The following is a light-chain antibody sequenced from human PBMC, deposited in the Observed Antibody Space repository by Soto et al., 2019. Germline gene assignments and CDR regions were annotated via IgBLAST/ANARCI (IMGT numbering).Light chain of an antibody. CDR2: DAS. CDR1: QSVSSY. CDR3: QQRRNWPIT. Sequence: EIVLTQSPATLSLSPGERATLSCRASQSVSSYLAWYQQKPGQAPRLLIYDASNRATVIPARFSGSGSGTDFTLTISSLGPEDFAVYYCQQRRNWPITFGGGTKVQIK. J-gene: IGKJ4*01. V-gene: IGKV3-11*01.